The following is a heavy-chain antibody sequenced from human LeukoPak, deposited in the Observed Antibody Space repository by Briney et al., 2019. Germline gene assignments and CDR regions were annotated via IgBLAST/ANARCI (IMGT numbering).Heavy chain of an antibody. J-gene: IGHJ4*02. D-gene: IGHD6-19*01. CDR2: ISAGGDTT. CDR3: ARADTVAGTDY. Sequence: GGSLRLSCAASGFTFSSFWMHWVRQAPGKGLVWVSRISAGGDTTTYADSVKGRFTISRDNARNTLYLQMNSLRAEDTAVYYCARADTVAGTDYWGQGTLVTVSS. V-gene: IGHV3-74*01. CDR1: GFTFSSFW.